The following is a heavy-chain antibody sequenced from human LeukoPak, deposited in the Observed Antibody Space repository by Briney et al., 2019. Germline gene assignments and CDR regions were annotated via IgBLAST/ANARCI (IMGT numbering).Heavy chain of an antibody. V-gene: IGHV3-7*01. D-gene: IGHD2-15*01. J-gene: IGHJ4*02. CDR1: GFTFSSYW. CDR2: IKQDGSDK. Sequence: GGSLRLSCAASGFTFSSYWMCWVRQAPGKGLEGVAIIKQDGSDKYYVDSVEGRFIISRDNAKNSLYLQMNSLRAEDTAVYYCLTSTRSHRFDYWGQGTPVTVSS. CDR3: LTSTRSHRFDY.